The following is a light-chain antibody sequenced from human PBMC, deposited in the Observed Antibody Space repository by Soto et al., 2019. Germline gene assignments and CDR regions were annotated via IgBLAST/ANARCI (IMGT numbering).Light chain of an antibody. CDR1: QRISSW. CDR2: DAS. Sequence: DIQMTQSPSTLSASVGDRVTITCRASQRISSWLAWYQQKPGKAPKLLIYDASSLESGVPSRFSGSGSGTEFTLNISSLQPADFATYYCQQYTSYPPWTFGQGTKVEIK. J-gene: IGKJ1*01. CDR3: QQYTSYPPWT. V-gene: IGKV1-5*01.